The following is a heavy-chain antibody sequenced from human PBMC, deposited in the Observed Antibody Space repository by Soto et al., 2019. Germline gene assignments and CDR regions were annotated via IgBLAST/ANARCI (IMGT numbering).Heavy chain of an antibody. D-gene: IGHD6-25*01. J-gene: IGHJ3*02. CDR3: ASRGPAAVRCGFAI. Sequence: SETLSLTCTVSGEFVSSDSYYWTWIRQPPGKGLEWMGFISHTGITGSNPSLKSRVTISIDTPKNHFSVKLTSVTAADTAVYYCASRGPAAVRCGFAIGGQGAMVTVSS. CDR2: ISHTGIT. CDR1: GEFVSSDSYY. V-gene: IGHV4-61*03.